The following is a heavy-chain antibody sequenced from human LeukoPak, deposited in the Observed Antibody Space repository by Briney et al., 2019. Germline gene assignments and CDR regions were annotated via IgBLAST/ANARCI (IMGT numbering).Heavy chain of an antibody. CDR3: ARVGPRAFDI. CDR2: ISYDGSNK. CDR1: GFTFSSYA. V-gene: IGHV3-30-3*01. J-gene: IGHJ3*02. Sequence: GGSLRLSCAASGFTFSSYAMHWVRQAPGKGLEWVAVISYDGSNKYYADSVKGRFTISRDNSKNTLYLQMNSLRAEDTAVYCCARVGPRAFDIWGQGTMVTVSS.